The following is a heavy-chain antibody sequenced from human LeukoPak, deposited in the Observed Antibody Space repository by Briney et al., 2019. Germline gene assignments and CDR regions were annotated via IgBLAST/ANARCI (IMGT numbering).Heavy chain of an antibody. CDR1: GVSISSYY. CDR3: AARYTAMVLFDY. J-gene: IGHJ4*02. V-gene: IGHV4-59*01. CDR2: IYYSGST. Sequence: SETLSLTCTVSGVSISSYYWSWLRQPPGKGLEWIGYIYYSGSTNYNPSLKSRVTISVDTSKNQFSLKLSSVTAADTAVYYCAARYTAMVLFDYWGQGTLVTVSS. D-gene: IGHD5-18*01.